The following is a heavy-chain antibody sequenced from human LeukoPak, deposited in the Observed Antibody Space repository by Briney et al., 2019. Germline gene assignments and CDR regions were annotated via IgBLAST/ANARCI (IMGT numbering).Heavy chain of an antibody. CDR3: AREISGSGSYPDF. CDR1: GFAFNTYA. V-gene: IGHV3-33*01. J-gene: IGHJ4*02. D-gene: IGHD3-10*01. CDR2: IWHDGSHK. Sequence: GRSLRLSCAASGFAFNTYAMHWVRQAPGQGLEWVALIWHDGSHKFYSNSVRGQFTISRDNSKNTVSLQMNNLRPEDTAVYYCAREISGSGSYPDFWGQGTLVTVS.